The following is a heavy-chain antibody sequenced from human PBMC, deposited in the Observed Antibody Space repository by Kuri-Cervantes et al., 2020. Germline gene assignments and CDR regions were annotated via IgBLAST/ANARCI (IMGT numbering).Heavy chain of an antibody. CDR2: INHSGST. J-gene: IGHJ4*02. CDR1: FGAYT. V-gene: IGHV4-34*01. Sequence: FGAYTMSWVRQAPGKGLEWIGEINHSGSTNYNPSLKSRVTISVDTSKNQFSLKLSSVTAADTAVYYCARRTGYYDSSNYPNYYFDFWGQGTLVTVSS. D-gene: IGHD3-22*01. CDR3: ARRTGYYDSSNYPNYYFDF.